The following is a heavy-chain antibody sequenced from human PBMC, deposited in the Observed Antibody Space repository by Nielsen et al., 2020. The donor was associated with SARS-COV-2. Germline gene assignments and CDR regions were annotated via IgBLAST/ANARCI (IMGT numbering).Heavy chain of an antibody. D-gene: IGHD3-16*01. CDR1: GFTFSSYA. CDR2: ISYDGSNK. V-gene: IGHV3-30-3*01. J-gene: IGHJ6*02. CDR3: AGVEDGGRHYYYYGMDV. Sequence: GGSLRLSCAASGFTFSSYAMHWVRQAPGKGLEWVAVISYDGSNKYYADSVKGRFTISRDNSKNTLYLQMNSLRAEDTAVYYCAGVEDGGRHYYYYGMDVWGQGTTVTVSS.